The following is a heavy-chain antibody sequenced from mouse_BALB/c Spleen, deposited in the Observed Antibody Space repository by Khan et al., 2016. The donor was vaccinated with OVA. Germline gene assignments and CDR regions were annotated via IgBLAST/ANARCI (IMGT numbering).Heavy chain of an antibody. V-gene: IGHV1-4*01. CDR2: INPSNGYT. CDR1: GYTFTSYT. CDR3: VRDGAYHRSDGWFAY. D-gene: IGHD2-14*01. Sequence: QVQLQQSGAELARPGASVKMSCKASGYTFTSYTIHWIKLRPGQGLEWIGYINPSNGYTNYNQKFRDKATLTADKSSTTAYMQLSSLTSDDSAVYSCVRDGAYHRSDGWFAYWGQGTLVTVSA. J-gene: IGHJ3*01.